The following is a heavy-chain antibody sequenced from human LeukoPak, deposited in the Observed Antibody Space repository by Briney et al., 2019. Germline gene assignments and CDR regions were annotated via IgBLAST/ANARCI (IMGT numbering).Heavy chain of an antibody. CDR3: ARYLSSGYYSSYYFDY. D-gene: IGHD3-22*01. J-gene: IGHJ4*02. V-gene: IGHV4-59*01. CDR2: IYYSGST. Sequence: PSETLSLTCTASGGSISSYYWSWIRQPPGKGLEWIGYIYYSGSTNYNPSLKSRVTISVDTSKNQFSLKLSSVTAADTAVYYCARYLSSGYYSSYYFDYWGQGTLVTVSS. CDR1: GGSISSYY.